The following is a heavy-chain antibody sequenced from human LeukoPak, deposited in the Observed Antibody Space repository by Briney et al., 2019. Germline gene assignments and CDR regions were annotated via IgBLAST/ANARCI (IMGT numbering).Heavy chain of an antibody. CDR1: GFTFSSYA. Sequence: GGSLRLSCSASGFTFSSYAMHWVRQAPGKGMEYVSAISSNGGSTYYADSVKGRFTISRDNSKSTLYLQMSSLRAEDTAVYYCVNLGSWSYRVINDAFDIWGQGTMVTVSS. D-gene: IGHD3-10*01. CDR3: VNLGSWSYRVINDAFDI. V-gene: IGHV3-64D*06. J-gene: IGHJ3*02. CDR2: ISSNGGST.